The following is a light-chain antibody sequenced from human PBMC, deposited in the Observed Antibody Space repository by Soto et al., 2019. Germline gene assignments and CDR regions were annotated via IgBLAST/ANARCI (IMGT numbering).Light chain of an antibody. CDR3: QQSYSTPYT. J-gene: IGKJ2*01. V-gene: IGKV1-39*01. CDR2: AAS. CDR1: QTISSS. Sequence: DIQMTQSPSSLSASVGDRVTITCRASQTISSSLNWYQHKPGKAPKLLIFAASSLQSGVPSRFSGSASGTDFTLTIGSLQPEDFATYYFQQSYSTPYTFGQGTKLEIK.